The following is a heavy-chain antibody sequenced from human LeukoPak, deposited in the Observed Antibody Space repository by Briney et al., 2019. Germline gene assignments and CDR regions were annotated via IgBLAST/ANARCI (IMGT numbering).Heavy chain of an antibody. CDR2: ISYDGSNK. Sequence: GGSLRLSCAASGFTFSSYGMHWVRQAPGKGLEWVAVISYDGSNKYYADSVKGRFTISRDNSENTLYLQMNSLRAEDTAVYYCARDRGAFDIWGQGTMVTVSS. V-gene: IGHV3-30*03. CDR1: GFTFSSYG. D-gene: IGHD3-10*01. J-gene: IGHJ3*02. CDR3: ARDRGAFDI.